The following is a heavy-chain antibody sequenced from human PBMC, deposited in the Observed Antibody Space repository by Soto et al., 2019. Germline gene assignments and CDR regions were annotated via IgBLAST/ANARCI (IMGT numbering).Heavy chain of an antibody. CDR1: GGSISSGSYY. J-gene: IGHJ6*03. CDR3: ARQRRHYYYMDV. Sequence: SETLSLTCTVSGGSISSGSYYWGWIRQPPGKGLEWIGSIYYSGSTYYNPSLKSRVTISVDTSKNQFSLKLSSVTAADTAVYYCARQRRHYYYMDVWGKGTTVTVSS. D-gene: IGHD1-1*01. V-gene: IGHV4-39*01. CDR2: IYYSGST.